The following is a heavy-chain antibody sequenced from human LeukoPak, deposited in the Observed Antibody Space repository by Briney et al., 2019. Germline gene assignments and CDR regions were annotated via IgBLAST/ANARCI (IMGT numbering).Heavy chain of an antibody. CDR1: GGSFSGYY. D-gene: IGHD3-9*01. V-gene: IGHV4-34*01. Sequence: SETLSLTCAVYGGSFSGYYWSWIRQPPGKGLEWIGEINHSGSTNYNPSLKSRVTISVDTSKNQFSLKLSSVTAADTAVYYCARGYYDILTGYSDPFDYWGQGTLVTVSS. J-gene: IGHJ4*02. CDR2: INHSGST. CDR3: ARGYYDILTGYSDPFDY.